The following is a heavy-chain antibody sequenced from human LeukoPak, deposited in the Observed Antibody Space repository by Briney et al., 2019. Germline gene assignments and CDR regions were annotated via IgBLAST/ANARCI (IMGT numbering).Heavy chain of an antibody. J-gene: IGHJ4*02. D-gene: IGHD1-26*01. CDR2: IYHSGST. V-gene: IGHV4-4*02. CDR1: GGSISSSNW. Sequence: SETLSLTCAVSGGSISSSNWWSWVRQPPGRGLEWIGEIYHSGSTNYNPSLNPSLKSRVTISVDKSKNQFSLKLNSVTAADTAVYYCARHVTGRAGELPQYYFDYWGQGTLVTVSS. CDR3: ARHVTGRAGELPQYYFDY.